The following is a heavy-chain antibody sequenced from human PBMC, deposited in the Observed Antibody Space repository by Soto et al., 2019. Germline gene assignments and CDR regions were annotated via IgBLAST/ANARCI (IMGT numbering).Heavy chain of an antibody. CDR3: ARGTTVETGNY. J-gene: IGHJ4*01. CDR2: INAGNGNT. V-gene: IGHV1-3*01. CDR1: GNTVPNYA. D-gene: IGHD4-17*01. Sequence: SMNVSCKASGNTVPNYAIHWVRQAPGQRLEWTGWINAGNGNTKYSQKFQGRVTITRDTSASTAYMELSSLRSEDTAVYYCARGTTVETGNYWGQ.